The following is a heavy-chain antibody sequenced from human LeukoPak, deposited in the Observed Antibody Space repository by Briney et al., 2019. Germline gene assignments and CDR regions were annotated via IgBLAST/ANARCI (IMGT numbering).Heavy chain of an antibody. J-gene: IGHJ4*02. D-gene: IGHD6-13*01. CDR1: GGSISSYY. CDR2: ISTSGST. Sequence: SETLSLTCTVSGGSISSYYWSWIRQPAGKGLESIGHISTSGSTNYNPSLKSRVTMSVDTSKNQFSLKLSSVTAADTAVYYCARHFSGGSSRYVGGYYFDYWGQGTLVTVSS. V-gene: IGHV4-4*07. CDR3: ARHFSGGSSRYVGGYYFDY.